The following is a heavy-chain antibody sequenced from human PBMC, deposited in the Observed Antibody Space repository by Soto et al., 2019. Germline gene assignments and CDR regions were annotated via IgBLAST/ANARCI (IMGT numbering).Heavy chain of an antibody. Sequence: PGGSLSLSCAASGFTFSSYAMSWVRQAPGKGLEWVSAISGSGGSTYYADSVKGRFTISRDNSKNTLYLQMNSLRAEDTAVYYCAKANTYYYDSSGLLRYYGMDVWGQGTTVTVSS. V-gene: IGHV3-23*01. CDR3: AKANTYYYDSSGLLRYYGMDV. CDR2: ISGSGGST. D-gene: IGHD3-22*01. CDR1: GFTFSSYA. J-gene: IGHJ6*02.